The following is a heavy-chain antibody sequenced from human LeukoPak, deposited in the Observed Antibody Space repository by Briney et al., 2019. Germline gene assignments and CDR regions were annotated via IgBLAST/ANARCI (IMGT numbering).Heavy chain of an antibody. J-gene: IGHJ4*02. D-gene: IGHD1-26*01. CDR1: GGSFSGYY. Sequence: SETLSLTCAVYGGSFSGYYWSWIRQPPGKGLEWIGEINHSGSTNYNPSLKSRVTISVDTSKNQFSLKLSSVTAADTAVYYCARHANSGSYFHFDYWGQGTLVTVSS. CDR2: INHSGST. V-gene: IGHV4-34*01. CDR3: ARHANSGSYFHFDY.